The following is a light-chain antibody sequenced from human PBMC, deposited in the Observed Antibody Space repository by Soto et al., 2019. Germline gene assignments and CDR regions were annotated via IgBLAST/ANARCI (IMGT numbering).Light chain of an antibody. J-gene: IGLJ1*01. CDR3: SSYTITTTLI. Sequence: QSALTQPASVSGSPGQSITISCTGTSXDVGGYNYVSWYQQYPGKAPQVMIYEVSDRPSGVSNRFSGSKSGNTASLTISGLQAEDEAEYFCSSYTITTTLIFGTSTKVTVL. V-gene: IGLV2-14*01. CDR2: EVS. CDR1: SXDVGGYNY.